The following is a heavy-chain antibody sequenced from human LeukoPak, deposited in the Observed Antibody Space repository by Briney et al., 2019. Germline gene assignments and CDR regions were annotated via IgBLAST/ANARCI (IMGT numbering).Heavy chain of an antibody. CDR1: GFTFSDYY. D-gene: IGHD6-6*01. Sequence: GGSLRLSCAASGFTFSDYYMSWIRQAPGKGLEWVSYISSSGSTIYYADSVKGRFTISRDNAKNSLYLQMNSLRAEDTAVDYCVCSSSPYHDAFDIWGQGTMVTVSS. CDR2: ISSSGSTI. CDR3: VCSSSPYHDAFDI. J-gene: IGHJ3*02. V-gene: IGHV3-11*01.